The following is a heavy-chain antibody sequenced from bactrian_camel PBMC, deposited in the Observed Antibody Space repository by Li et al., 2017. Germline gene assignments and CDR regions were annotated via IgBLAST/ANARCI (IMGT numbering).Heavy chain of an antibody. D-gene: IGHD6*01. V-gene: IGHV3S55*01. CDR3: AADVGTCGHGGSWYTVWLRDY. Sequence: QVQLVESGGGLVQAGSSLKLSCVASHFTFSNSRNCMGWFRQAPGKDREGVAHIDSDGKWYAESLKGRSTISTDDANNTLDLQLDSLQPEDTAMYYCAADVGTCGHGGSWYTVWLRDYWGQGTQVTVS. CDR2: IDSDGK. J-gene: IGHJ4*01. CDR1: HFTFSNSRNC.